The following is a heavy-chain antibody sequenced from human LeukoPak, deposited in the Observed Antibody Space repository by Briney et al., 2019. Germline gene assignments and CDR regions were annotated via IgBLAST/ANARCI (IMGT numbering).Heavy chain of an antibody. V-gene: IGHV3-7*03. Sequence: GGSLRLSCAASGFTFSSYWMSWVRQAPGKGLEWVANIKQDGSEKYYVDSVKGRFTISRDNAKNSLYLQMNSLRAEDTAVYYCAKSTGGGWNHLFYWGQGTLVTVSS. CDR3: AKSTGGGWNHLFY. CDR1: GFTFSSYW. J-gene: IGHJ4*02. D-gene: IGHD1-14*01. CDR2: IKQDGSEK.